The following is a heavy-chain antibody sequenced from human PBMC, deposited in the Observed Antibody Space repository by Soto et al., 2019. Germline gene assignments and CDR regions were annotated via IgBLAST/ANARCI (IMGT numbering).Heavy chain of an antibody. CDR1: GYTFTTFG. J-gene: IGHJ4*02. CDR2: ISANNGNT. D-gene: IGHD3-9*01. Sequence: QVRLVQSGPEVKKPGASVKVSCKASGYTFTTFGISWVRQAPGQGLEWVGWISANNGNTKYSHKFQGRVSLTTETSASTAYMDLRSLRSDDTAVYYCARSAPFDIYAMTPVEFWGQGTLVTVSS. V-gene: IGHV1-18*01. CDR3: ARSAPFDIYAMTPVEF.